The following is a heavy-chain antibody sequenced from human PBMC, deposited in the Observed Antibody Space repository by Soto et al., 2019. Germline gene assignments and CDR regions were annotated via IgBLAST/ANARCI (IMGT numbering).Heavy chain of an antibody. CDR3: ARVIGSSAFGWFDP. CDR2: IIPIFGTA. CDR1: GGTFSSYA. J-gene: IGHJ5*02. Sequence: SVKVSCKASGGTFSSYAISWVRQAPGQGLEWMGGIIPIFGTANYAQKFQGRDTITADESTSTAYMELSSLRSEDTAVYYCARVIGSSAFGWFDPWGQGTLVTVSS. V-gene: IGHV1-69*13. D-gene: IGHD6-6*01.